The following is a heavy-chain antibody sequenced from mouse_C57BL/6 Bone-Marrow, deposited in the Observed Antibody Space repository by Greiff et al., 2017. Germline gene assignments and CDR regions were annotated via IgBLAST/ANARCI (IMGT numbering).Heavy chain of an antibody. V-gene: IGHV1-84*01. D-gene: IGHD1-1*01. Sequence: LVESGPELVKPGASVKISCKASGYTFTDYYINWVKQRPGQGLEWIGWFYLGSGNPKYNEKFKGKATLTVDTSSSTAYMQLSSLTSEDSAVYFCARSYGSSYVTYFDYWGQVTTLTVSS. CDR1: GYTFTDYY. CDR3: ARSYGSSYVTYFDY. CDR2: FYLGSGNP. J-gene: IGHJ2*01.